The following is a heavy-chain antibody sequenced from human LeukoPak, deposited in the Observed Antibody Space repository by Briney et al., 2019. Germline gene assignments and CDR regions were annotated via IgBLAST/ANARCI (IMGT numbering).Heavy chain of an antibody. V-gene: IGHV5-51*01. CDR1: GYSFTNYW. CDR3: ARQSRDGSKTRGYYFDY. Sequence: GVSLQISCQASGYSFTNYWIGWVRHMSGKGLESMGIIFPADSDTTYSPSFQGQVTISADKSISTVYLQWSSLKASDTAMYYCARQSRDGSKTRGYYFDYWGQGTLVTVSS. J-gene: IGHJ4*02. D-gene: IGHD3-10*01. CDR2: IFPADSDT.